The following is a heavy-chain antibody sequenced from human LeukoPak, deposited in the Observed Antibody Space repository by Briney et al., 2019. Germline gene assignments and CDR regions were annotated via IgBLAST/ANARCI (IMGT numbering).Heavy chain of an antibody. CDR1: GGSFSGYY. V-gene: IGHV4-34*01. CDR3: AKVSPEWLFPSYYYYYMDV. D-gene: IGHD3-3*01. CDR2: INHSGST. J-gene: IGHJ6*03. Sequence: SETLPLTCAVYGGSFSGYYWSWIRQPPGKGLEWIGEINHSGSTNYNPSLKSRVTISVDTSKNQFSLKLSSVTAEDTAVYYRAKVSPEWLFPSYYYYYMDVWGKGTTVTVSS.